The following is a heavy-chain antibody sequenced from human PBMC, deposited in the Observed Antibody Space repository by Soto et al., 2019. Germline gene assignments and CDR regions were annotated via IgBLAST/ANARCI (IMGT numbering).Heavy chain of an antibody. D-gene: IGHD2-2*01. J-gene: IGHJ4*02. Sequence: ASVKVSCKASGYTFTGYYMHWVRQAPGQGLEWMGWINPNSGGTNYAQKFQGRVTMTRDTSISTAYMELSRLRSDDTAVYYCARDSGIVVVPAAYYFDYRGKGTLVTVSS. CDR3: ARDSGIVVVPAAYYFDY. CDR1: GYTFTGYY. V-gene: IGHV1-2*02. CDR2: INPNSGGT.